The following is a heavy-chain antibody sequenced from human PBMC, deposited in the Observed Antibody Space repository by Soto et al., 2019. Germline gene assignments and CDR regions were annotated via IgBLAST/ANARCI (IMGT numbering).Heavy chain of an antibody. V-gene: IGHV3-43*01. CDR3: AKAGEDDSSGYPFDY. Sequence: GGSLRLSCAASGFTFDDYTIHWVRQAPGKGLEWVSLISWDGGSTYYADSVKGRFTISRDNSKNSLYLQMNSLRTEDTALYYCAKAGEDDSSGYPFDYWGQGTLVTVSS. D-gene: IGHD3-22*01. CDR1: GFTFDDYT. CDR2: ISWDGGST. J-gene: IGHJ4*02.